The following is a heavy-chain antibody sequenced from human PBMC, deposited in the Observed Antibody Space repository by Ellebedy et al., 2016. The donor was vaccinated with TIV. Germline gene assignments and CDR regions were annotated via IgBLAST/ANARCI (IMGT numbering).Heavy chain of an antibody. CDR3: ARQDTAMVTGIDY. D-gene: IGHD5-18*01. V-gene: IGHV4-39*01. Sequence: SETLSLXXTVSGGSISSSSYYWGWIRQPPGKGLEWIGSIYYSGSTYYNPSLKSRVTISVDTSKNQFSLKLSSVTAADTAVYYCARQDTAMVTGIDYWGQGTLVTVSS. CDR2: IYYSGST. J-gene: IGHJ4*02. CDR1: GGSISSSSYY.